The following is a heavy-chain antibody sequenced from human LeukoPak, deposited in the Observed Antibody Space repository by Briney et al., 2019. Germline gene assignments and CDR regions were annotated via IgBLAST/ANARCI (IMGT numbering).Heavy chain of an antibody. J-gene: IGHJ4*02. CDR3: ARRRGYYDYVWGSYRYPYYFDY. V-gene: IGHV4-34*01. CDR1: GGSFSGYY. CDR2: INHSGST. D-gene: IGHD3-16*02. Sequence: SETLSLTCAVYGGSFSGYYWSWIRQPPGKGLEWIGEINHSGSTNYNPSLKSRVTISVDTSKNQSSLKLSSVTAADTAVYYCARRRGYYDYVWGSYRYPYYFDYWGQGTLVTVSS.